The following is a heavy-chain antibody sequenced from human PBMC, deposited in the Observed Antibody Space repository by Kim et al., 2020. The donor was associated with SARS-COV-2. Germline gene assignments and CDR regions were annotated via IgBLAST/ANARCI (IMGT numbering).Heavy chain of an antibody. V-gene: IGHV3-48*02. CDR1: GFTFSFFS. J-gene: IGHJ6*02. Sequence: GGSLRLSCAGSGFTFSFFSFHWVRQAPGSGLEWIAYISSDSAAIYYADSVKGRFTISRDNDANTLHLQMNSLRDEDTAVYYCARDLPFHWTSGKYYFYGMDVWRRGTTVTVSS. CDR3: ARDLPFHWTSGKYYFYGMDV. CDR2: ISSDSAAI. D-gene: IGHD1-1*01.